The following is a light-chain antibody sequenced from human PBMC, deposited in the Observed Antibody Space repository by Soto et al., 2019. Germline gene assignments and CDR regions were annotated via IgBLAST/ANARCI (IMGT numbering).Light chain of an antibody. CDR3: SSYTSSSTLSYV. CDR1: SSDVGGYNY. J-gene: IGLJ1*01. V-gene: IGLV2-14*01. Sequence: QSALTQPASVSGSPEQSITISCTGTSSDVGGYNYVSWYQQHPGKAPKLMIYDVSNRPSGVSNRFSGSKSGNTASLTISGLQAEDEADYYCSSYTSSSTLSYVFGTGTKVTVL. CDR2: DVS.